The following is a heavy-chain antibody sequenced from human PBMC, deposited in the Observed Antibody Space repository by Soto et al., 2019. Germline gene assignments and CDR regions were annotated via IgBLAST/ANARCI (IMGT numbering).Heavy chain of an antibody. CDR1: GSTFSDYY. V-gene: IGHV3-11*01. D-gene: IGHD3-3*01. CDR3: ARGYYDFWSGYYISPYGMDV. J-gene: IGHJ6*02. Sequence: GSLRLSCAVSGSTFSDYYMSWIRQAPGKGLEWVSYISSRGSSIYYADSVKGRFTSSRDNAKNSLYLQMNGLRAEDTAVYYCARGYYDFWSGYYISPYGMDVWGQGTTVTVSS. CDR2: ISSRGSSI.